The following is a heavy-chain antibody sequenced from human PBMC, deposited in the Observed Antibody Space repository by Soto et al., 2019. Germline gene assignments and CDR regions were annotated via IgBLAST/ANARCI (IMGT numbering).Heavy chain of an antibody. J-gene: IGHJ6*02. CDR2: MNPNSGNT. Sequence: ASVKVSCKASGYNFTSHYMHWVRQAPGQGLEWMGWMNPNSGNTGYAQKFQGRVTMTRNTSISTAYMELSSLRSEDTAVYYCARGFAIAAAGTDYYYGMDVWGQGTTVTVSS. D-gene: IGHD6-13*01. CDR1: GYNFTSHY. V-gene: IGHV1-8*02. CDR3: ARGFAIAAAGTDYYYGMDV.